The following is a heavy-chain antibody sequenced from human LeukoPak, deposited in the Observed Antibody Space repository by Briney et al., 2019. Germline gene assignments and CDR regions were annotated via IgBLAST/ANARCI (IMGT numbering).Heavy chain of an antibody. J-gene: IGHJ4*02. D-gene: IGHD3-22*01. Sequence: SETLSLTRTVSGGSISGYYWSWIRQPPGKGLEWIGCIHYSGSTNYNPSLKSRVTISVDTSKNQFSLKLSSVTAADTAVYYCARVRDRSSYFYDLDYWGQGTLVTVSS. CDR2: IHYSGST. V-gene: IGHV4-59*01. CDR1: GGSISGYY. CDR3: ARVRDRSSYFYDLDY.